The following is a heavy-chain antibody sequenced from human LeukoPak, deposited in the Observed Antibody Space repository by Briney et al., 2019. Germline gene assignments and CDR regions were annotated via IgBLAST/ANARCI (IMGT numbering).Heavy chain of an antibody. V-gene: IGHV3-30-3*01. CDR3: ARQTIIYGDYSDY. Sequence: GRSLRLSCAASGFTFSSYAMHWVRQAPGKGLEWVAVISYDGSNKYYADSVKGRFTISRDNSKNTLYLQMNSLRAEDTAVYYCARQTIIYGDYSDYWGQGTLVTVSS. D-gene: IGHD4/OR15-4a*01. CDR2: ISYDGSNK. J-gene: IGHJ4*02. CDR1: GFTFSSYA.